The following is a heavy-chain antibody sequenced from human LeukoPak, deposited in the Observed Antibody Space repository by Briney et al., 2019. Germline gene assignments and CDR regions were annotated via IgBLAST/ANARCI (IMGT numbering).Heavy chain of an antibody. J-gene: IGHJ4*02. CDR2: INVYSGNT. CDR1: GGTFSSYT. V-gene: IGHV1-18*01. CDR3: SRDPRARGKSYLQEYSGQVDY. Sequence: ASVKVSCKGSGGTFSSYTISWVRKAPGQGLEWMGWINVYSGNTNYAQKFQGRVTMTTDRSMATDYMELRSLRSDDTAVYSCSRDPRARGKSYLQEYSGQVDYWGQGTLVTVSS. D-gene: IGHD5-12*01.